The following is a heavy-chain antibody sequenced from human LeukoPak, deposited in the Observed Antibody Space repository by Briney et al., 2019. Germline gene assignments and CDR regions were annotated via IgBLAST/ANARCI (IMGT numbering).Heavy chain of an antibody. CDR3: ARKGLWFGAFYYYYMDV. D-gene: IGHD3-10*01. CDR1: GYTFTGYY. J-gene: IGHJ6*03. Sequence: ASVKVSCKASGYTFTGYYMHWVRQAPGQGLEWMGWINPNSGGTTYAQNFQGRVTMTRDTSISTAYMELSRLRSDDTSVYYCARKGLWFGAFYYYYMDVWGKGTTVTISS. V-gene: IGHV1-2*02. CDR2: INPNSGGT.